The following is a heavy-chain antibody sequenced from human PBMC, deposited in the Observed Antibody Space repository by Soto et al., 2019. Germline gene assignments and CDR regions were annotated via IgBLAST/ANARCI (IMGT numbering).Heavy chain of an antibody. CDR3: ARQGMATNYYYYGMDV. J-gene: IGHJ6*02. V-gene: IGHV5-10-1*01. Sequence: GESLKISCKGSGYSFTSYWISWVRQMPGKGLEWMGRIDPSDSYTNYSPSFQGHVTISADKSISTAYLQWSSLKASDTAMYYCARQGMATNYYYYGMDVWGQGTTVTV. CDR2: IDPSDSYT. CDR1: GYSFTSYW. D-gene: IGHD5-12*01.